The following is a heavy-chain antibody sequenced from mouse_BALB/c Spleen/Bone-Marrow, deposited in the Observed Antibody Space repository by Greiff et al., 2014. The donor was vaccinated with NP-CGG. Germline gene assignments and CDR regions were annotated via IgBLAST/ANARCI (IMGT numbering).Heavy chain of an antibody. Sequence: EVQLQQSGAELVKPGASVKLSCTASGFNIKDTHIHWVKQRPEQGLEWIGRIDPANGNTKYDPKFQGKATITADTSSNTAYLHLSSLTSEDTAVYYCARYRYYGSSGWDYWGQGTSVTVSS. CDR3: ARYRYYGSSGWDY. D-gene: IGHD1-1*01. CDR2: IDPANGNT. J-gene: IGHJ4*01. V-gene: IGHV14-3*02. CDR1: GFNIKDTH.